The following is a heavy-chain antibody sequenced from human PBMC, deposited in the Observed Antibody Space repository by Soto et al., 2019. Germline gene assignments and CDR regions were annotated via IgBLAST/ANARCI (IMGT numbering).Heavy chain of an antibody. Sequence: QVQLVQSGAEVKKSGASVKVSCKASGYTFTSYSMHWVRQAPGHSLEWMGWINAGNGDTKYSQKFQGRVTITRDISASTAYMELSSLRSEDMAVYYCARIGYGYPSGRGWFDPWGQGTLVTVSS. J-gene: IGHJ5*02. V-gene: IGHV1-3*01. CDR3: ARIGYGYPSGRGWFDP. CDR2: INAGNGDT. D-gene: IGHD5-18*01. CDR1: GYTFTSYS.